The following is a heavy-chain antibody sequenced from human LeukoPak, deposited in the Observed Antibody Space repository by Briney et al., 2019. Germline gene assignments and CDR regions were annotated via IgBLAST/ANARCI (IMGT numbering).Heavy chain of an antibody. J-gene: IGHJ3*02. V-gene: IGHV3-7*01. D-gene: IGHD1-26*01. CDR2: INQDGSVK. CDR3: AREGDYTWSFLI. Sequence: PGGSLRLSCAASGFTFSSHWMSWIRQAPGKGLEWVANINQDGSVKYYVNSVKGRFTISRDNAKNSLYLQINSLRAEDSAVYYCAREGDYTWSFLIWGQGTMVTVSS. CDR1: GFTFSSHW.